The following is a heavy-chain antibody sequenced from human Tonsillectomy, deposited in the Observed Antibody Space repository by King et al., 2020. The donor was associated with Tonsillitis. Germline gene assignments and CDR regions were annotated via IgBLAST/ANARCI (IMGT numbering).Heavy chain of an antibody. V-gene: IGHV4-38-2*01. CDR3: ARVRYYYGSEALDY. CDR1: GYYISSGYY. J-gene: IGHJ4*02. Sequence: VQLQESGPGLVKPSETLYLTCAVSGYYISSGYYWGWIRQPPGKGLEWIGSIYHSGRTYYNPSLKSRVTISVDTSKNQFSLKLSSVTAADTAVYYCARVRYYYGSEALDYWGQGTLVTVSS. D-gene: IGHD3-10*01. CDR2: IYHSGRT.